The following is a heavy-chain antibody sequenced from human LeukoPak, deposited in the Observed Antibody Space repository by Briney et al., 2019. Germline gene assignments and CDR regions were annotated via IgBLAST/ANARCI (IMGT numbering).Heavy chain of an antibody. D-gene: IGHD6-13*01. CDR3: ARRTSSWYYGMDV. V-gene: IGHV4-59*08. J-gene: IGHJ6*02. CDR1: GGSISSDY. CDR2: IYYSGST. Sequence: SETLSLTCTVSGGSISSDYWSWIRQPPGKGLEWIGYIYYSGSTNYNPSLKSRVTISVDTSKNQFSLKVSSVTAADTAVYYCARRTSSWYYGMDVWGQGTTVTVSS.